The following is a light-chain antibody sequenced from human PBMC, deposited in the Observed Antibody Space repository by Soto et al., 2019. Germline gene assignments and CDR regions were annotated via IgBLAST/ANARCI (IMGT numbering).Light chain of an antibody. CDR1: QTVSSNY. V-gene: IGKV3-20*01. Sequence: EIILTQSPDTLSVSPGERATLSCRASQTVSSNYLAWCQQRPGQAPRLLIYGASTRAAGIPDRFSGSGSGTDFTLTITRLEPEDFAMYYCQQYGSSPQTFGGGTKVDIK. CDR2: GAS. J-gene: IGKJ4*01. CDR3: QQYGSSPQT.